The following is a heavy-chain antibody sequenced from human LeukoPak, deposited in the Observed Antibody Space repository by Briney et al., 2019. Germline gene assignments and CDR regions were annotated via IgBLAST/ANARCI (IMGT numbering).Heavy chain of an antibody. CDR2: IHYSGST. V-gene: IGHV4-59*01. CDR1: GASIRSSY. J-gene: IGHJ6*03. D-gene: IGHD3-10*01. CDR3: ARAPITMVRDRFVLYYYYMDV. Sequence: SETLSLTCTVSGASIRSSYWSWIRQPPGKGLEWIGHIHYSGSTNYNPSLKSRVAISVDTSKNQFSLKLSSVTAADTAVYYCARAPITMVRDRFVLYYYYMDVWGKGTTVTISS.